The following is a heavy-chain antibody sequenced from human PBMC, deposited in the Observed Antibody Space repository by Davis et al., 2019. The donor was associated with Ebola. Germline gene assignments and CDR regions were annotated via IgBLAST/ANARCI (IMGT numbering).Heavy chain of an antibody. Sequence: MPSETLSLTCTVSGGSISSYYWSWIRQPPGKGLEWIGNIYYSGSTNYNPSLKSRVTISVDTSKNQFSLKLSSVTAADTAVYYCARHGTNCSGGSCYSGWGDDAFDIWGQGTMVTVSS. J-gene: IGHJ3*02. CDR2: IYYSGST. CDR1: GGSISSYY. V-gene: IGHV4-59*08. D-gene: IGHD2-15*01. CDR3: ARHGTNCSGGSCYSGWGDDAFDI.